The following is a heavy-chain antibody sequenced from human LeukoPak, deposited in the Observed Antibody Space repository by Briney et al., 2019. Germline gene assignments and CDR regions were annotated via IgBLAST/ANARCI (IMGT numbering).Heavy chain of an antibody. CDR1: GFSVNINY. CDR2: IYSGGST. D-gene: IGHD3-22*01. J-gene: IGHJ4*02. V-gene: IGHV3-66*01. Sequence: GGSLRLSCAASGFSVNINYMTWVRQAPGKGLEWVSVIYSGGSTYYADSVKGRFTISRDSSKNTVYLQMNSLRAEDTAVYFCARDSFYYDSGGSDSWGQGTLVTVSS. CDR3: ARDSFYYDSGGSDS.